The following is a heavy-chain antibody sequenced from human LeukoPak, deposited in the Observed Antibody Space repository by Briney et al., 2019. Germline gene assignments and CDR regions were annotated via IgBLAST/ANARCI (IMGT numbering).Heavy chain of an antibody. CDR2: ISGSSSYI. V-gene: IGHV3-21*01. D-gene: IGHD1-26*01. CDR1: GFTFSSYP. CDR3: ARDLLGWELHYFDY. Sequence: GGSLRLSCAASGFTFSSYPMNWVRQAPGKGLEWVSSISGSSSYIYYADSVKGRFSISRDNAKNSLYLQMNSLRAEDTAVYYCARDLLGWELHYFDYWGQGTLVTVSS. J-gene: IGHJ4*02.